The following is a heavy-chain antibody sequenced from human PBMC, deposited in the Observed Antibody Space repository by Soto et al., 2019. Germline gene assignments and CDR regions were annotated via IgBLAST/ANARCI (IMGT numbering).Heavy chain of an antibody. J-gene: IGHJ4*02. Sequence: QVQLQESGPGLVKPSQTLSLTCTVSGGSISSGGYYWSWIRQHPGQGLEWIGYIYYSGSTYYNPSFISRVTISVDTSKNQFSLKLSSVTAADTAVYYGAGDTPHDYGSGSWGNYFDYWGQGTLVTVSS. V-gene: IGHV4-31*03. CDR3: AGDTPHDYGSGSWGNYFDY. D-gene: IGHD3-10*01. CDR2: IYYSGST. CDR1: GGSISSGGYY.